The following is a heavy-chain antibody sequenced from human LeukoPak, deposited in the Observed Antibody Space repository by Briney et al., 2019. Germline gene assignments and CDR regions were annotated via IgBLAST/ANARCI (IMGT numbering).Heavy chain of an antibody. CDR2: ISAYNGNT. Sequence: GASVKVSCKASGYTFTSYGISWVRQAPGQGLEWMGWISAYNGNTNYAQKFQGRVTMTTDTSTSTAYMELRSLRSDDTAVYYCARGYCSSTYCYSTVRGYYYYMDVWGKGITVTVSS. CDR3: ARGYCSSTYCYSTVRGYYYYMDV. CDR1: GYTFTSYG. V-gene: IGHV1-18*01. D-gene: IGHD2-2*02. J-gene: IGHJ6*03.